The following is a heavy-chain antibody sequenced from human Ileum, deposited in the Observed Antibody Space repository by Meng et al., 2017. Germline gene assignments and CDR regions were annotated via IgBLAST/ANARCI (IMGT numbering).Heavy chain of an antibody. D-gene: IGHD2-15*01. Sequence: SETLSLTCTVSGGSFRNFYWSWVRQSPGKGLEWIGYIYNSGIKNYNSSLKGRVAMSVDPPKNQFSLKLSSVTTADTAVYYCAREGDCDGGSCYRDWGQGILVTVSS. V-gene: IGHV4-59*01. CDR3: AREGDCDGGSCYRD. J-gene: IGHJ4*02. CDR1: GGSFRNFY. CDR2: IYNSGIK.